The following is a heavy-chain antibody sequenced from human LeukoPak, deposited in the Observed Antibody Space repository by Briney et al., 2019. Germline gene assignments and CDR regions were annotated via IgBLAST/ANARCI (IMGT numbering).Heavy chain of an antibody. V-gene: IGHV3-7*01. D-gene: IGHD5-24*01. J-gene: IGHJ4*02. CDR3: VRDSNFKIDY. CDR2: IKQDGSEK. Sequence: PGGSLGLSCAASGFTFSSYWMSWVRQAPGKGLEWVANIKQDGSEKYYVDSVKGRFTISRDNAKNTLYLQMNSLRADDTAIYYCVRDSNFKIDYWGQGTLVTVPS. CDR1: GFTFSSYW.